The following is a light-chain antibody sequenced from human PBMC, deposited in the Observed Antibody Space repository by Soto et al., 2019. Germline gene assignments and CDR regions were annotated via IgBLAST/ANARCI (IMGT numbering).Light chain of an antibody. CDR1: SSDVGGYNY. Sequence: QSALTQAASVSGSPGQSITISCTGTSSDVGGYNYVSWYQQFPGKVPKLLIYNVSNRPSGVSNRFSGSKSGNTASLTISGLQAEDEADYFCTSSTSGSLYVFGTGTKVIVL. V-gene: IGLV2-14*01. J-gene: IGLJ1*01. CDR2: NVS. CDR3: TSSTSGSLYV.